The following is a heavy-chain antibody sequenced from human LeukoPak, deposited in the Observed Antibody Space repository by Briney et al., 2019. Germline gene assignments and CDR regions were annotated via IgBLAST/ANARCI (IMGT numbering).Heavy chain of an antibody. CDR3: ARDVGYYDILTTVQEPFDI. Sequence: GGSLRLSCAASGFTFSDYYMSWIRQAPGKGLEWVSYISSSGSTIYYADSVKGRFTISRDNAKNSLSLQMNSLRAEDTAVYYCARDVGYYDILTTVQEPFDIWGQGTMVTVSS. J-gene: IGHJ3*02. D-gene: IGHD3-9*01. CDR1: GFTFSDYY. CDR2: ISSSGSTI. V-gene: IGHV3-11*01.